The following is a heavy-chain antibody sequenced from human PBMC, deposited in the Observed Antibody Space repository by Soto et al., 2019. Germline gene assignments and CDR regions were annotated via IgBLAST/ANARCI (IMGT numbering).Heavy chain of an antibody. V-gene: IGHV3-33*01. Sequence: QVQLVESGGGVVQPGRSLRLSCAASGFTFSSYGMHWVRQAPGKGLEWVAVIWYDGSNKYYADSVKGRFTISRDNSKNTLYLQMNSLGAGDTAVYYCARGRLYPIAVALDDRSYYYGMDVWGQGTTVTVSS. J-gene: IGHJ6*02. D-gene: IGHD6-19*01. CDR1: GFTFSSYG. CDR3: ARGRLYPIAVALDDRSYYYGMDV. CDR2: IWYDGSNK.